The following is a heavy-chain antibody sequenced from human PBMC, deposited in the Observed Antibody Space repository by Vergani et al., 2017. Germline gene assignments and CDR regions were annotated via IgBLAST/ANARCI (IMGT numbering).Heavy chain of an antibody. J-gene: IGHJ5*02. CDR1: GASVNSYY. CDR3: AGDTHSWQRADR. Sequence: QVQLQESGPGLVQPSETLSLTCTVSGASVNSYYWSWIRQPPGKGLEWIGSLSTTGGATHASHNPSLKSRVSISVDTSKSQFSLRLTSVTAADSAIYYCAGDTHSWQRADRWGQGLLVSVSS. V-gene: IGHV4-59*02. D-gene: IGHD6-13*01. CDR2: LSTTGGA.